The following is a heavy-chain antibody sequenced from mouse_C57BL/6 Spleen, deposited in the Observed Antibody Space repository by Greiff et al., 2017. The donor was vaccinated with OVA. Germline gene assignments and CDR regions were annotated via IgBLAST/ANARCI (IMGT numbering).Heavy chain of an antibody. J-gene: IGHJ1*03. D-gene: IGHD1-1*01. Sequence: DVKLVESGGGLVKPGGSLKLSCAASGFTFSSYAMSWVRQTPEKRLEWVATISSGGSYTYYPDNVKGRFTISRDNAKNNLYLQMSHLKSEDTAMYYCARDGDYYGGGYFDVWGTGTTVTVSS. CDR3: ARDGDYYGGGYFDV. CDR1: GFTFSSYA. V-gene: IGHV5-4*01. CDR2: ISSGGSYT.